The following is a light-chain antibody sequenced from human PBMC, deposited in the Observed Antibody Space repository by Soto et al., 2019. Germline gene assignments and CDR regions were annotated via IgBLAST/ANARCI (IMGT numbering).Light chain of an antibody. J-gene: IGKJ1*01. CDR3: QQTYSTPPWT. CDR1: QGIGTY. Sequence: IPLTQSPSSLSASVGDRVTISCRATQGIGTYLTWYQQKPGRAPNLLIYDASTLQTGAPSRFSGRASATDFTLTISSLQPEDVGTYFCQQTYSTPPWTFGQGTRVEI. V-gene: IGKV1-39*01. CDR2: DAS.